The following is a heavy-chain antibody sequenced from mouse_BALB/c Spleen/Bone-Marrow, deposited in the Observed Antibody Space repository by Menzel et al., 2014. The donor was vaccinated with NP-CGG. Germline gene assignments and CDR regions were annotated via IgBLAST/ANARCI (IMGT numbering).Heavy chain of an antibody. J-gene: IGHJ4*01. CDR1: GYTFSSYA. CDR2: ISSGGSYT. CDR3: ARQREVRPYYYAMDY. D-gene: IGHD2-14*01. V-gene: IGHV5-9-3*01. Sequence: EVKLMESGGGLVKPGGSLKLSCAASGYTFSSYAMSCARQTPEKRLEWVATISSGGSYTYYPDSVKGRFTISRDNAKNTLYLQMSSLRSEDTAMYYCARQREVRPYYYAMDYWGQGTSVTVSS.